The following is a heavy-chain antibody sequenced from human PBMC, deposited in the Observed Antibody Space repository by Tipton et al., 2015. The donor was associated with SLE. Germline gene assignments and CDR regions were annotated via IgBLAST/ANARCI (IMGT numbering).Heavy chain of an antibody. Sequence: QSGPEVKKPGASVKVSCKASGYTFTSYDVNWVRQATGQGLEWMGWMNPKSGNTGYAQKFQGRVTMTRNTSISTAYMELSSLRSEDTAVYYCARGPPGGPGVDYWGQGTLVTVSS. J-gene: IGHJ4*02. D-gene: IGHD3-16*01. CDR2: MNPKSGNT. V-gene: IGHV1-8*01. CDR1: GYTFTSYD. CDR3: ARGPPGGPGVDY.